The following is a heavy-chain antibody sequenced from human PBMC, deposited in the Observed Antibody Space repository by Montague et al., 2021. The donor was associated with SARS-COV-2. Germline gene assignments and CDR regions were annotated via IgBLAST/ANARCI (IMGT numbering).Heavy chain of an antibody. CDR3: VKDDGVFWFGDFGV. V-gene: IGHV3-23*05. CDR2: IDSLGTGT. CDR1: GFSFINHG. J-gene: IGHJ6*02. D-gene: IGHD3-10*01. Sequence: SLRLSCSTFGFSFINHGMSWVRQAPGKGLEWVSAIDSLGTGTYYSESVKGRFTISRDNADATLSLQMNSLRLDDTAVYYCVKDDGVFWFGDFGVWGQGTTVSGSS.